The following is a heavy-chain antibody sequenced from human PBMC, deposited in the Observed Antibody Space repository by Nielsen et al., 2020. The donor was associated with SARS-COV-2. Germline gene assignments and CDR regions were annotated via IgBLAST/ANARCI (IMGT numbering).Heavy chain of an antibody. J-gene: IGHJ5*02. CDR1: GYKFTDNW. CDR3: ARYGDWFDP. CDR2: IYPGDSDT. V-gene: IGHV5-51*06. Sequence: GESLKISCKASGYKFTDNWIGWVRQMPGKGLEWMGIIYPGDSDTRYSPSFQGQVTMSVDTSTDPAYLEWRSLKASDTATYYCARYGDWFDPWGQGTLVTVSS. D-gene: IGHD4-17*01.